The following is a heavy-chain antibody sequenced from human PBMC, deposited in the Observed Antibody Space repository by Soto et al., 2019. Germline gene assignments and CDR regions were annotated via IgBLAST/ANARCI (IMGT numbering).Heavy chain of an antibody. V-gene: IGHV3-74*01. D-gene: IGHD2-15*01. CDR1: GFTFSSYW. CDR3: ARDRSGGWGWLQFGGYWFDP. Sequence: EVQLVESGGGLVQPGGSLRLSCAASGFTFSSYWMHWVRQAPGKGLVWVSRINSDGSSTSYADSVKGRFTISRDNAKNTLYLQMNSLRAEDTAVYYCARDRSGGWGWLQFGGYWFDPWGQGTLVTVSS. CDR2: INSDGSST. J-gene: IGHJ5*02.